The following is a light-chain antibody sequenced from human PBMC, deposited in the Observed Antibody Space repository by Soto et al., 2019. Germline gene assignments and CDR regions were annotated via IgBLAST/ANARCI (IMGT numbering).Light chain of an antibody. Sequence: QSALTQPASVSGSPGQSITISCTGTSSDVGGSGLVSWYQFHPGKAPKLLIFEGFKRPTGVSNRFSGSKSGSTASLTISGLQAEDEADYYCCSYAGRSTWDVVFGGGTKVT. CDR1: SSDVGGSGL. CDR2: EGF. J-gene: IGLJ2*01. CDR3: CSYAGRSTWDVV. V-gene: IGLV2-23*01.